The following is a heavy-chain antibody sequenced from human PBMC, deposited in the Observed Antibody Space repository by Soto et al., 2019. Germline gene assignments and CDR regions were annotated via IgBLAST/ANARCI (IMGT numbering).Heavy chain of an antibody. CDR1: GGTFSSYT. V-gene: IGHV1-69*02. Sequence: SVKVSCKASGGTFSSYTISWVRQAPGQGLEWMGRIIPILGIANYAQKFQGRVTITADKSTSTAYMELSSLRSEDTAVYYCAALRGYSYGSLDYWGQGTLVTVSS. J-gene: IGHJ4*02. CDR3: AALRGYSYGSLDY. CDR2: IIPILGIA. D-gene: IGHD5-18*01.